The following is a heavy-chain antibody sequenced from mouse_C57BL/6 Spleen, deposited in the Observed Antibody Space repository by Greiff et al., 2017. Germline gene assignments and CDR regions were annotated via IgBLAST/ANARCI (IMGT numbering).Heavy chain of an antibody. V-gene: IGHV1-15*01. CDR1: GYTFTDYE. CDR2: IDPETGGT. D-gene: IGHD4-1*01. J-gene: IGHJ2*01. CDR3: TRFLTGTWGDD. Sequence: QVQLQQSGAELVRPGASVTLSCKASGYTFTDYEMHWVKQTPVHGLEWIGAIDPETGGTAYNQKFKGKAILTADKSSSTAYMELRSLTSEDSAVYYCTRFLTGTWGDDWGQGTTLTVSS.